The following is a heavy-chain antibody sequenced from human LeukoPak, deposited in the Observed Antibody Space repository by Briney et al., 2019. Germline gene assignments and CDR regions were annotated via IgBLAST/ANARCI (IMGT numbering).Heavy chain of an antibody. CDR3: ARATATVSYGMDV. J-gene: IGHJ6*02. Sequence: SETLSLTCAVYGGSFSGYYWSWIRQPTGKGLEWIGEINHSGSTNYNPSLKSRVTISVDTSKNQFSLKLSSVTAADTAVYYCARATATVSYGMDVWGQGTTVTVSS. CDR2: INHSGST. V-gene: IGHV4-34*01. D-gene: IGHD5-18*01. CDR1: GGSFSGYY.